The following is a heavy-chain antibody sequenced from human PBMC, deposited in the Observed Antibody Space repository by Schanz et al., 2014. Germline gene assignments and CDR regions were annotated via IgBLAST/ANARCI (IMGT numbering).Heavy chain of an antibody. J-gene: IGHJ5*02. D-gene: IGHD3-10*01. CDR1: GFNFITFA. CDR2: IGGDASRT. Sequence: EVHLVESGGGLVQPGGSLRLSCAASGFNFITFAMSWVRQAPGKGPEWVSAIGGDASRTYYADSVKGRFTISRDNSKRPLYPQMNRRRPDATAVYYCARAPPLVRGIAGWFGPWGQGSLVTVSS. CDR3: ARAPPLVRGIAGWFGP. V-gene: IGHV3-23*04.